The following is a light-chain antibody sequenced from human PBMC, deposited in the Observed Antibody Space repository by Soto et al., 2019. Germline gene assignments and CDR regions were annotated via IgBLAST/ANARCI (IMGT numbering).Light chain of an antibody. J-gene: IGKJ2*01. V-gene: IGKV1-27*01. CDR1: QGINSY. Sequence: DIQMTQSPSSLSASVGDRVTITCRTSQGINSYLAWYQQKPGKVPKLLIYLASTLQSGVPSRFSGSGSGTDFTLTISSLQPEDVATYYCQKYASAPYTFGQGTKL. CDR3: QKYASAPYT. CDR2: LAS.